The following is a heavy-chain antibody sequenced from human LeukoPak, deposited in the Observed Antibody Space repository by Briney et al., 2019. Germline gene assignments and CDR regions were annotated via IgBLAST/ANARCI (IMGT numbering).Heavy chain of an antibody. CDR1: GFTFSSYA. Sequence: PGGSLRLSCAASGFTFSSYAMSWVRQAPGKGLEWVSGISGSGDNTYYADSVKGRFTISRDNSKNTLYVQVNSLGTEDTAAYYFAKGSYYESSGSFYFDYWGQGTLVTVSS. CDR2: ISGSGDNT. D-gene: IGHD3-22*01. CDR3: AKGSYYESSGSFYFDY. V-gene: IGHV3-23*01. J-gene: IGHJ4*02.